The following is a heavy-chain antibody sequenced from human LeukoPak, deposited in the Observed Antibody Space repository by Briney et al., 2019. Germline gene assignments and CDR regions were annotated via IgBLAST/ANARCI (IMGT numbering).Heavy chain of an antibody. Sequence: GASVKVSCKASGGTFSSYAISWLRQAPGQGVEWMGGINPIFGTANYAQKFQGRVTITADKSTSTAYMELSSLRSEDTAVYYCALDIVVSTGAFDIWGQGTMVTVSS. CDR1: GGTFSSYA. CDR3: ALDIVVSTGAFDI. CDR2: INPIFGTA. D-gene: IGHD2-15*01. J-gene: IGHJ3*02. V-gene: IGHV1-69*06.